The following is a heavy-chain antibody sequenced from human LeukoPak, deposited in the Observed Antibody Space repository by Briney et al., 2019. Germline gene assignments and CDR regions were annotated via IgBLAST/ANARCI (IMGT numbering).Heavy chain of an antibody. CDR1: GGTFSSYA. J-gene: IGHJ6*02. V-gene: IGHV1-69*01. D-gene: IGHD3-10*01. CDR3: ARDQLRRRQPNVWFGELLSRSTEGYYYYGMDV. Sequence: GASGKVSCKASGGTFSSYAISWVRQAPGQGLEWMGGIIPIFGTANYAQKFQGRVTITADESTSTAYMELSSLRSEDPAVYYCARDQLRRRQPNVWFGELLSRSTEGYYYYGMDVWGQGTTVTVSS. CDR2: IIPIFGTA.